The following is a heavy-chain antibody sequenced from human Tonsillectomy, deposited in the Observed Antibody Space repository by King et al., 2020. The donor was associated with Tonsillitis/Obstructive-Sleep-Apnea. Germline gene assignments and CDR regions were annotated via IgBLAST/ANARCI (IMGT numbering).Heavy chain of an antibody. V-gene: IGHV4-59*08. J-gene: IGHJ5*02. CDR3: ARYTPASRYYDFWSGGNWFDP. Sequence: QLQESGPGLVKPSETLSLTCTVSGGSISSYYWSWIRQPPGKGLEWIGYNYYSGSTNYNPSLKSRVTISVDTSKNQFSLKLSSVTAADTAVYYCARYTPASRYYDFWSGGNWFDPWGQGTLVTVSS. CDR1: GGSISSYY. CDR2: NYYSGST. D-gene: IGHD3-3*01.